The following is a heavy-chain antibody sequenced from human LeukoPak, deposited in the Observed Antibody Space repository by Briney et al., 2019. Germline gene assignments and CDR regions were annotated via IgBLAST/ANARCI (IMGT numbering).Heavy chain of an antibody. D-gene: IGHD3-16*01. CDR1: GGSISSNY. V-gene: IGHV4-59*01. J-gene: IGHJ5*02. CDR2: IYYSGLT. Sequence: SETLSLTCTVSGGSISSNYWSWIRQPPGKGLEWIGYIYYSGLTNYNPSVKSRVTISVDTSKNQFSLKLSSVTAADTAVYYCTRGLVEPNWFDPWGQGTLVTVSS. CDR3: TRGLVEPNWFDP.